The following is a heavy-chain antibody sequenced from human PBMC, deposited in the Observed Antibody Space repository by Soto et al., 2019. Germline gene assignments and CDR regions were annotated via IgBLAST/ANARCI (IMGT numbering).Heavy chain of an antibody. CDR3: ASPIVVVPAAMSYYGMDV. CDR1: GGTFSSYT. D-gene: IGHD2-2*01. V-gene: IGHV1-69*02. J-gene: IGHJ6*02. CDR2: IIPILGIA. Sequence: QVQLVQSGAEVKKPGSSVKVSCKASGGTFSSYTISWVRQAPGQGLEWMGRIIPILGIANYAQKFQGRVTITADKSTSTAYMELSSLRAEDTAVYDCASPIVVVPAAMSYYGMDVWGQGTTVTVSS.